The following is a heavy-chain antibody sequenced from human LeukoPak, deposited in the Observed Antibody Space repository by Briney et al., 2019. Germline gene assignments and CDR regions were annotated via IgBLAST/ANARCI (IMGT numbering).Heavy chain of an antibody. V-gene: IGHV4-34*01. D-gene: IGHD6-6*01. CDR1: GGSISSYY. CDR2: INHSGST. J-gene: IGHJ5*02. CDR3: AGRIAARRRSWWPRNNWFDP. Sequence: PSETLSLTCTVSGGSISSYYWSWIRQPPGKGLEWIGEINHSGSTNYNPSLKSRVTISVDTSKNQFSLKLSSVTAADTAVYYCAGRIAARRRSWWPRNNWFDPWGQGTLVTVSS.